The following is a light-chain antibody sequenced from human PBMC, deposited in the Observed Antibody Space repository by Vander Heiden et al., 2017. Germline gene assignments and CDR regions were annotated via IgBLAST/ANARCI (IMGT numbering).Light chain of an antibody. J-gene: IGLJ2*01. CDR1: SSHIGAGYA. V-gene: IGLV1-40*01. CDR2: GNT. Sequence: SVLTHPPSVSGAPGQRVTISCTGSSSHIGAGYAVHWYQQLPGAAPKLLINGNTNRPSGVPDRFSGSKSGTSASLAITGLQAEDEADYYCQSYDSRLTGHVVFGGGTKLTVL. CDR3: QSYDSRLTGHVV.